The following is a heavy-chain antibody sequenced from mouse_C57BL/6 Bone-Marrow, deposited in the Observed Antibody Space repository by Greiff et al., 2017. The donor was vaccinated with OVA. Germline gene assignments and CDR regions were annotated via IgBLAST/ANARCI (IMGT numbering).Heavy chain of an antibody. CDR3: ARDHSNHYFDY. CDR1: GYSITSGYY. D-gene: IGHD2-5*01. Sequence: EVKVEESGPGLVKPSQSLSLTCSVTGYSITSGYYWNWIRQFPGNKLEWMGYISYDGSNNYNPSLKNRISITRDTSKNQFFLKLNSVTTEDTATYYCARDHSNHYFDYWGQGTTLTVSS. CDR2: ISYDGSN. V-gene: IGHV3-6*01. J-gene: IGHJ2*01.